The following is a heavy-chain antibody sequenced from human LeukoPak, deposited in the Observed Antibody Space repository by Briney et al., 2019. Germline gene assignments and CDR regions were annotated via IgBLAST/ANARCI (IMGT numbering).Heavy chain of an antibody. V-gene: IGHV3-21*01. CDR2: ISSSSSYI. Sequence: GGSLRLSCAASGFTFSSYWMSWVRQAPGKGLEWVSSISSSSSYIYYADSVKGRFTISRDNAKNSLYLQMNSLRAEDTAVYYCAREGPYTWSRASYYMDVWGKGTTVTVSS. J-gene: IGHJ6*03. CDR1: GFTFSSYW. D-gene: IGHD3-3*01. CDR3: AREGPYTWSRASYYMDV.